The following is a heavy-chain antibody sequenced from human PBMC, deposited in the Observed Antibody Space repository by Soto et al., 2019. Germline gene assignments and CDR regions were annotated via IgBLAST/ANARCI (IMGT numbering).Heavy chain of an antibody. CDR3: ALLHRGFDY. CDR1: GGSMSGSNW. V-gene: IGHV4-4*02. CDR2: IFETGVT. Sequence: PSETLSLTCAVSGGSMSGSNWWTWVRQPPGKGLEWIGQIFETGVTNYNPSLQSRITISLDKTTNHFSLRVNSVTAADTAVYYCALLHRGFDYWGQGTLVTVSS. J-gene: IGHJ4*02. D-gene: IGHD2-2*02.